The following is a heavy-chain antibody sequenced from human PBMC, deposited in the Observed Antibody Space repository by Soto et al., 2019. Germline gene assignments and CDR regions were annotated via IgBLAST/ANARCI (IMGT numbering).Heavy chain of an antibody. Sequence: SETQSLTCTVSGGNIRSSDWWSWVRQPPGKGLEWIGEIYHSGSTNYNPSLKSRVTISVDKSKNQFSLKLSSVTAADTAVYYCAVAPRADSSGYYHPLNWFDPWGQGTLVTVSS. D-gene: IGHD3-22*01. CDR3: AVAPRADSSGYYHPLNWFDP. V-gene: IGHV4-4*02. J-gene: IGHJ5*02. CDR1: GGNIRSSDW. CDR2: IYHSGST.